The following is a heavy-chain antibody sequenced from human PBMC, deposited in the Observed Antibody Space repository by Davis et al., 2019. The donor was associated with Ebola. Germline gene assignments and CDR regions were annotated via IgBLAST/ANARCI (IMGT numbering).Heavy chain of an antibody. V-gene: IGHV1-69*05. Sequence: AASVKVSCKAAGGTLRTHGMSWVRQAPGQGLEWMGGLIPIFGSPNYAQKFQGRVTITRDTSASTAYMELSSLRSEDTAVYYCASYRYSSGGGWGQGTLVTVSS. CDR2: LIPIFGSP. D-gene: IGHD6-19*01. J-gene: IGHJ4*02. CDR3: ASYRYSSGGG. CDR1: GGTLRTHG.